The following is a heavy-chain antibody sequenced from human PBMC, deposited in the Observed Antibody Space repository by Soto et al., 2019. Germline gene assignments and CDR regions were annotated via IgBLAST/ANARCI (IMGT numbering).Heavy chain of an antibody. CDR3: ERGYYDYVWGRYRYDAFDF. V-gene: IGHV4-4*07. CDR1: GGCISSYS. J-gene: IGHJ3*01. D-gene: IGHD3-16*02. Sequence: SETLSLTCTVSGGCISSYSWSWIRQPAGKGLEWIGRIYISGSTNYNPSLKSRVTMSVDTSKNQFSLKLSSVTAAGTAVYYCERGYYDYVWGRYRYDAFDFWGQGTMVTVSS. CDR2: IYISGST.